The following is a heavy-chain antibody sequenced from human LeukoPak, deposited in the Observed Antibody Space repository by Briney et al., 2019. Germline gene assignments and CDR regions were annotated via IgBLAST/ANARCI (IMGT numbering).Heavy chain of an antibody. CDR3: ATLAIAVAGTVDY. Sequence: PGGSLRLSCAASGFTFSSYSMNWVRQAPGEGLEWVSYISSSSSTIYYADSVKGRFTISRDNAKNSLYLQMNSLRAEDTAVYYCATLAIAVAGTVDYWGQGTLVTVSS. J-gene: IGHJ4*02. D-gene: IGHD6-19*01. CDR2: ISSSSSTI. CDR1: GFTFSSYS. V-gene: IGHV3-48*04.